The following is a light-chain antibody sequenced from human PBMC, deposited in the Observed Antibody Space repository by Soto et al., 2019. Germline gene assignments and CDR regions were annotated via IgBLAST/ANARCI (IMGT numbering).Light chain of an antibody. CDR1: GSDVGGYNY. V-gene: IGLV2-14*01. CDR3: SSYTSASTPLV. CDR2: DVS. J-gene: IGLJ2*01. Sequence: QLVLTQPASVSGSPGQSITISCTGTGSDVGGYNYVSWYQQHPGKAPKVMIYDVSNRPSGVSNRFSGSKSGNTASLTISGLQAEDDADYYCSSYTSASTPLVFGGGTKLTVL.